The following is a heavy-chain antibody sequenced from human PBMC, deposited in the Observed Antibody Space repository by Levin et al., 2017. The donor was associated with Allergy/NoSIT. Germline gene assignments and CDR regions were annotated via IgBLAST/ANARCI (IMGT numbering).Heavy chain of an antibody. J-gene: IGHJ5*02. V-gene: IGHV3-23*01. Sequence: GESLKISCAASGFTFSSYAMSWVRQAPGKGLEWVSAISGSGGSTYYADSVKGRFTISRDNSKNTLYLQMNSLRAEDTAVYYCAKADYDFWSGYFSWFDPWGQGTLVTVSS. CDR3: AKADYDFWSGYFSWFDP. CDR1: GFTFSSYA. D-gene: IGHD3-3*01. CDR2: ISGSGGST.